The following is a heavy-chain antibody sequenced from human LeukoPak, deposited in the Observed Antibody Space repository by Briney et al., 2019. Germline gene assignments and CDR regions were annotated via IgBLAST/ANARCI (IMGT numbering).Heavy chain of an antibody. CDR2: ISCNGGST. CDR3: AKDGGYSASYKGSFDC. D-gene: IGHD1-26*01. Sequence: QTGGTLSLSCTASGCTINKYNMHWVRQAPGKGLEWVSFISCNGGSTDYADSVKGRFTISRDNSKNSLYLQMNSLRAEDTALYYCAKDGGYSASYKGSFDCWGQGTLVTVSS. J-gene: IGHJ4*02. V-gene: IGHV3-43D*03. CDR1: GCTINKYN.